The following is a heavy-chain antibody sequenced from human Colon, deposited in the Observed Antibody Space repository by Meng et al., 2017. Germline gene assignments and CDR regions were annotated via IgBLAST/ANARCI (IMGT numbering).Heavy chain of an antibody. J-gene: IGHJ5*02. CDR2: IYYSGST. CDR1: GGSISSGDYY. Sequence: QVQLQEPGPGLVKPSQTLSLTCTVPGGSISSGDYYWSWIRQPPGKGLEWIGYIYYSGSTYSNASLKSRVTISIDRSKNQFSLKLSSVTAADTAVYYCARDRKHYGERGWFDPWGQGTLVTVSS. CDR3: ARDRKHYGERGWFDP. D-gene: IGHD4-17*01. V-gene: IGHV4-30-4*01.